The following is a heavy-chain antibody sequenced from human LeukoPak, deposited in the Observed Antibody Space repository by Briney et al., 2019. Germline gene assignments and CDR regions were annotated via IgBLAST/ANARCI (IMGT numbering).Heavy chain of an antibody. CDR1: GFTFSTYP. CDR2: ISYDGTNK. D-gene: IGHD2-2*01. CDR3: AREVGVVPAAILITYGMDV. V-gene: IGHV3-30*04. Sequence: PGKSLRLSCAAPGFTFSTYPIHWVRQAPGKGLEWVAVISYDGTNKYYTDSVKGRFTISRDNSKNTLYLQMNSLRAEDTAVYYCAREVGVVPAAILITYGMDVWGQGTTVTASS. J-gene: IGHJ6*02.